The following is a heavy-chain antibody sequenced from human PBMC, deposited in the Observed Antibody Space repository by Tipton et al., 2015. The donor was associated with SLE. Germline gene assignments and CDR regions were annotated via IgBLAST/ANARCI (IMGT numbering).Heavy chain of an antibody. CDR2: TYHSGST. CDR1: GASITSYY. V-gene: IGHV4-59*08. Sequence: TLSLTCTVSGASITSYYWSWIRQSPGKGLEWIGHTYHSGSTDFNPSLESRVTISVDRSQNQFSLRLSSVSASDTAVYYCVSELEYFDWLSLSDNHYYFDVWGTGTTVTVSS. J-gene: IGHJ6*03. D-gene: IGHD3-9*01. CDR3: VSELEYFDWLSLSDNHYYFDV.